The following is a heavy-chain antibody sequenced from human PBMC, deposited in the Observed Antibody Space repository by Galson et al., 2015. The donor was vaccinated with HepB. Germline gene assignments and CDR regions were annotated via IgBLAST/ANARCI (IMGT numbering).Heavy chain of an antibody. V-gene: IGHV3-33*06. J-gene: IGHJ4*02. CDR3: AKPPPLDSSGYYDY. D-gene: IGHD3-22*01. CDR1: GFTFNRYG. CDR2: IWYDGSNE. Sequence: SLRLSCAASGFTFNRYGMNWVRQAPGKALEWVAIIWYDGSNEYYVDSVKGRFTISRDNSKHTVYLQMNSLRAEDTAVYYCAKPPPLDSSGYYDYWGQGTLVTVSS.